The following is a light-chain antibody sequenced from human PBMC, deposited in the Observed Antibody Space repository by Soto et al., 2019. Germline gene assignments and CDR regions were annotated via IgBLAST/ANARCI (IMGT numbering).Light chain of an antibody. Sequence: DIVMTQSPLSLPVTPGEPASISCRSSQSLRHSNGYNYLDWYLQKPGQSPQLLIYLGSNRASGVPDRFSGSGSGTDFTLKISRVEAEDVGVYYCMQALQTPVTFGPGTKVDIK. J-gene: IGKJ3*01. V-gene: IGKV2-28*01. CDR2: LGS. CDR3: MQALQTPVT. CDR1: QSLRHSNGYNY.